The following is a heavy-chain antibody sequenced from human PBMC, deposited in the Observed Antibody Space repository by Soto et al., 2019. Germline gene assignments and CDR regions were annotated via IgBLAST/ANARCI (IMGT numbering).Heavy chain of an antibody. CDR2: INPKSGGT. CDR3: ARASSSFSGYYYGMDV. D-gene: IGHD6-6*01. Sequence: ASVKVSCKASGYSFTDYHIHWVRQAPGQGLEWLGRINPKSGGTSTAQKFQGWVTMTRDRSISIVYMELTRLRSDDTAVYYCARASSSFSGYYYGMDVWGQGTTVTVSS. CDR1: GYSFTDYH. J-gene: IGHJ6*02. V-gene: IGHV1-2*04.